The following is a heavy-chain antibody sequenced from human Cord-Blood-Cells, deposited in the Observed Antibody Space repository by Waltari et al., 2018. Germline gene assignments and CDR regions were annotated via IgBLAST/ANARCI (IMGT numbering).Heavy chain of an antibody. CDR3: AHNLISALYSSSSGWYFDL. CDR2: IYWNDDK. D-gene: IGHD6-6*01. J-gene: IGHJ2*01. Sequence: QITLKESGPTLVKPTQTLTLTCTFSGFSLSTSGVGVGWIRQPPGKALEWLALIYWNDDKRDRPSLKSSRNITQDPSKNQVVLTMTNMDPVDTATYYCAHNLISALYSSSSGWYFDLWGRGTLVTVSS. V-gene: IGHV2-5*01. CDR1: GFSLSTSGVG.